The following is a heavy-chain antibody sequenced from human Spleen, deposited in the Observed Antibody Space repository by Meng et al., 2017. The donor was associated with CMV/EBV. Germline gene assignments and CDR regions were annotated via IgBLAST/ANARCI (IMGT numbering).Heavy chain of an antibody. J-gene: IGHJ4*02. CDR1: GFSFSTFA. CDR3: AKDNGYGGSYFDY. V-gene: IGHV3-23*01. Sequence: AASGFSFSTFARSWVRQAPGKGLEWVSAISGTRTSTYYADSVKGRFTISRDNSKNTLYLHMNSLRAEDTAIYYCAKDNGYGGSYFDYWGQGSLVTVSS. D-gene: IGHD1-26*01. CDR2: ISGTRTST.